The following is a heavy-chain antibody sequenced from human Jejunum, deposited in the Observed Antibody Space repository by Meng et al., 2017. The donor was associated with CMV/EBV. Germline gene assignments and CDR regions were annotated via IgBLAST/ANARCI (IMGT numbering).Heavy chain of an antibody. CDR2: IYWDDDK. J-gene: IGHJ4*02. CDR3: AHRSPGYISGWDQGLFDY. Sequence: QITLKESGPTLVEPTQTLTLTCSFSGFSLTTSGVGVAWIRQPPGKALEWLAVIYWDDDKRYSPSLRNRLAITKDTSKNQVVLTMTNMDPVDTATYYCAHRSPGYISGWDQGLFDYWGQGSLVTVSS. V-gene: IGHV2-5*02. D-gene: IGHD6-19*01. CDR1: GFSLTTSGVG.